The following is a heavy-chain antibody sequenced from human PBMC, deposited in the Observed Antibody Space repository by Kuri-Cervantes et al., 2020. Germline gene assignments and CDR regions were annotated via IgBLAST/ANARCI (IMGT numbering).Heavy chain of an antibody. V-gene: IGHV4-39*01. J-gene: IGHJ5*02. Sequence: GSLRLSCTVSGGSVTSSDYYWGWIRQPPGKGLEWIGYIYHSGSTYYNPSLKSRVTISVDTSKNQFSLELSSVTAADTAVYYCARRRGRGYYDSSGYWFDPWGQGTLVTVSS. CDR3: ARRRGRGYYDSSGYWFDP. D-gene: IGHD3-22*01. CDR1: GGSVTSSDYY. CDR2: IYHSGST.